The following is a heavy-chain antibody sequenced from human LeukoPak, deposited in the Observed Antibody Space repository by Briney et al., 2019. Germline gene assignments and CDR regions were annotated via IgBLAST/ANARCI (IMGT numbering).Heavy chain of an antibody. CDR1: GYTFTSYD. D-gene: IGHD3-9*01. CDR3: ARQVLRYFDWLPTPLYYFDY. Sequence: ASVKVSCKASGYTFTSYDINWVRQATGQGLEWMGWMNPNSGNTGYAQKFQGRVTMTRNTSISTAYMELSSLRSEDTAVYYCARQVLRYFDWLPTPLYYFDYWGQGTLVTVSS. CDR2: MNPNSGNT. J-gene: IGHJ4*02. V-gene: IGHV1-8*01.